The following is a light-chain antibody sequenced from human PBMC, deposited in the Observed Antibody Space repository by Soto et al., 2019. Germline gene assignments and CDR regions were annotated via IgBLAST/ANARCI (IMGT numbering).Light chain of an antibody. Sequence: QSVLTQPPSVSGAPGQRVTISCTGGSSNIGAGYDVHWYQQLPGTAPKLLIYHNSNRPSGVPDRFSGSNSGTSASLAITGLHAEDEADYYCQSYDSSLSGSRVFGTGTKGTVL. CDR3: QSYDSSLSGSRV. V-gene: IGLV1-40*01. CDR1: SSNIGAGYD. CDR2: HNS. J-gene: IGLJ1*01.